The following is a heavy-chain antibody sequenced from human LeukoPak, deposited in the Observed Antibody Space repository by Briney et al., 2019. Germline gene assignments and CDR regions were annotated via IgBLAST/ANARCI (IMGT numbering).Heavy chain of an antibody. Sequence: SVKVSCKASGGPFSSYAISWVRQAPGQGLEWMGGIIPIFGTANYAQKFQGRVTITTDESTSTAYMELSSLRSEDTAVYYCAREICSGGSCYFCWGQGTLVTVSS. CDR3: AREICSGGSCYFC. V-gene: IGHV1-69*05. CDR2: IIPIFGTA. CDR1: GGPFSSYA. D-gene: IGHD2-15*01. J-gene: IGHJ4*02.